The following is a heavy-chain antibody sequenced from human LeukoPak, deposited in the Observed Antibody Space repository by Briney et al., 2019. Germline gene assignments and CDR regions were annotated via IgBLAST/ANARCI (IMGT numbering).Heavy chain of an antibody. Sequence: KPSETLSLTCAVYGGSFSGYYWSWIRQPPGKGLEWIGEINHSGSTNYNPSLKSRVTISVDTSKNQFSLKLSSVTAADTAVYYCARGEPVSFFDYWGQGTLVTVSS. D-gene: IGHD1-14*01. V-gene: IGHV4-34*01. J-gene: IGHJ4*02. CDR2: INHSGST. CDR1: GGSFSGYY. CDR3: ARGEPVSFFDY.